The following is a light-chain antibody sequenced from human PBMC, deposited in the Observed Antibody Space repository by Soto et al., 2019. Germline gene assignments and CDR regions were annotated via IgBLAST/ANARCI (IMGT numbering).Light chain of an antibody. Sequence: LNQPGSVYGSSGRWITISCKRTSSDVGSYNLVSWYQQHPGKAPKLMIYEVSKRPSGVSNRFSGSKSGNTASLTISGLQAEDEADYYCCSYAGSSTFYVFGTGTKVTVL. J-gene: IGLJ1*01. V-gene: IGLV2-23*02. CDR3: CSYAGSSTFYV. CDR1: SSDVGSYNL. CDR2: EVS.